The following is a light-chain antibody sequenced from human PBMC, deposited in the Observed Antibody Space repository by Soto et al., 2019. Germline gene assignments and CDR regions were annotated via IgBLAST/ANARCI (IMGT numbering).Light chain of an antibody. CDR2: DSN. V-gene: IGLV1-51*01. CDR3: GTWDNSLSAVV. Sequence: QSVLTQPPSVSAAPGQKVTISCSGSSSNIGNNYVSWYQQLPGTATKLLIYDSNKRPSGIPDRFSGSKSGTSATLGITGLQTGEEAGYYCGTWDNSLSAVVFGGGTKLTVL. J-gene: IGLJ2*01. CDR1: SSNIGNNY.